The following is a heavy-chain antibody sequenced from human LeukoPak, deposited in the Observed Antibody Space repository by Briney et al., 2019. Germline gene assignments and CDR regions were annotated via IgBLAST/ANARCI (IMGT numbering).Heavy chain of an antibody. CDR1: GYTFTSYG. J-gene: IGHJ4*02. V-gene: IGHV1-18*01. CDR2: ISAYNGNT. Sequence: ASVKVSCKASGYTFTSYGISCVRQAPGQGLEWMGWISAYNGNTNYAQKLQGRVTMTTDTSTSTAYMELRSLRSEDTAVYYCARELRYYYGSGSYLNDYWGQGTLVTVSS. D-gene: IGHD3-10*01. CDR3: ARELRYYYGSGSYLNDY.